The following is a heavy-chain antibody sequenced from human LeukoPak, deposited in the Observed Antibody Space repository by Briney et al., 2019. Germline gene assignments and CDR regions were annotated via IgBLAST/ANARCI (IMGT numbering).Heavy chain of an antibody. D-gene: IGHD6-6*01. CDR3: ARGPISSSQNYYYYYYMDV. CDR2: MNPNSGNT. J-gene: IGHJ6*03. Sequence: GASVKVSCKASGYTFTSYDINWVRQATGQGLEWMGWMNPNSGNTGYAQKFQGRVTITRNTSISTAYMELSSLRSEDTAVYYCARGPISSSQNYYYYYYMDVWGKGTTVTVSS. V-gene: IGHV1-8*03. CDR1: GYTFTSYD.